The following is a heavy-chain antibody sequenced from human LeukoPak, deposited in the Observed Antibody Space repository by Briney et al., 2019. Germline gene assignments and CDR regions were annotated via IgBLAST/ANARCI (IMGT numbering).Heavy chain of an antibody. D-gene: IGHD3-22*01. CDR1: GYTFTGYY. J-gene: IGHJ1*01. CDR2: INPNSGGT. Sequence: ASVTVSFKASGYTFTGYYMHWVRQAPGQGLEWMGWINPNSGGTNYAQKFQGRVTMTRDTSISTAYMELSRLRSDDTAVYYCARDDSSGYYGYFQHWGQGTLVTVSS. V-gene: IGHV1-2*02. CDR3: ARDDSSGYYGYFQH.